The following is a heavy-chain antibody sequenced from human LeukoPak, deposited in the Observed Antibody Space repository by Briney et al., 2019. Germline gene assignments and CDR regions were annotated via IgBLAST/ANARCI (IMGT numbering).Heavy chain of an antibody. CDR3: ARAGKRGYSYGLFDY. J-gene: IGHJ4*02. CDR2: INPNSGGT. V-gene: IGHV1-2*02. Sequence: ASVKVSCKASGYTFTGYYMHWVRQAPGQGLEWMGWINPNSGGTNYAQKFQGRVTMTRDTSISTAYMELSRLRSDDTAVYYCARAGKRGYSYGLFDYWGQGTLVTVSS. D-gene: IGHD5-18*01. CDR1: GYTFTGYY.